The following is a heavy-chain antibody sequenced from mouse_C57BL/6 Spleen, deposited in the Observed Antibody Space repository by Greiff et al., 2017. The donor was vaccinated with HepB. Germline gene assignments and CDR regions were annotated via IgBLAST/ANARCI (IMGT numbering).Heavy chain of an antibody. V-gene: IGHV1-63*01. J-gene: IGHJ3*01. CDR3: ARKGDEAWFAY. Sequence: VQLQQSGAELVRPGTSVKMSCKASGYTFTNYWIGWAKQRPGHGLEWIGDIYPGGGYTNYNEKFKGKATLTADKSSSTAYRQFSSLTSEDSAIYYCARKGDEAWFAYWGQGTLVTVSA. CDR2: IYPGGGYT. CDR1: GYTFTNYW.